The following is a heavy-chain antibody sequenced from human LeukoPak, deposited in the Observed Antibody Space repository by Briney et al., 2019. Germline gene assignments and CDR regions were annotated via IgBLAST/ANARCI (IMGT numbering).Heavy chain of an antibody. CDR1: GCSISGSY. V-gene: IGHV4-59*01. CDR2: MYNSGST. J-gene: IGHJ4*02. Sequence: PSETLSLTCTVSGCSISGSYWSWVRQPPGKGLEWIAYMYNSGSTNYNPSLKSRVTISIDTSKNQFSLKLSSLTAADTAIYYCARGIESYGDYGYWGQGILVTVSS. D-gene: IGHD4-17*01. CDR3: ARGIESYGDYGY.